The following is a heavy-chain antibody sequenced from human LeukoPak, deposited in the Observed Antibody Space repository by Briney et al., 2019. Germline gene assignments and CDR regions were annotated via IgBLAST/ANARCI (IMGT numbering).Heavy chain of an antibody. Sequence: AGGSLRLSCAASGFTFSSYAMSWVRQAQAPGKGLEWVSGISGSGTSTYYADSVKGRFTISRDNSKNTLYLQMNSLRAEDTAVYYCAKDFGSIVVVIFDYWGQGTLVTVSS. D-gene: IGHD3-22*01. V-gene: IGHV3-23*01. J-gene: IGHJ4*02. CDR1: GFTFSSYA. CDR3: AKDFGSIVVVIFDY. CDR2: ISGSGTST.